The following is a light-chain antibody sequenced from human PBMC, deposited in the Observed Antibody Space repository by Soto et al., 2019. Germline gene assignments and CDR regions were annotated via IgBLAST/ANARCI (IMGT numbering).Light chain of an antibody. CDR2: GDS. CDR1: SSNIGAGSD. CDR3: QSYDSSLSSAI. Sequence: QSVLTQPPSVSGAPGQRVTISCTGSSSNIGAGSDVHWYQQLPGTAPKLLVYGDSDRPSEVPGRFSGSKSGTSASLAITGLQAEDEADYYCQSYDSSLSSAIFGEGTQLTVL. V-gene: IGLV1-40*01. J-gene: IGLJ7*01.